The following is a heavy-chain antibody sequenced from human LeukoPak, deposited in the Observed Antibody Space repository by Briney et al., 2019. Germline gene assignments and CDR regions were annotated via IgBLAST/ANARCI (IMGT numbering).Heavy chain of an antibody. Sequence: GGSLRLSCAASGFTFSSDSMNWVRQAPGKGLEWVSSISSSSSYISYAASVKGPFTISRENAKNSLYLQMNSLRAEDTAVYDCATVVVAAPYGMDVWGQGTTVTVSS. D-gene: IGHD2-15*01. CDR2: ISSSSSYI. V-gene: IGHV3-21*01. CDR1: GFTFSSDS. CDR3: ATVVVAAPYGMDV. J-gene: IGHJ6*02.